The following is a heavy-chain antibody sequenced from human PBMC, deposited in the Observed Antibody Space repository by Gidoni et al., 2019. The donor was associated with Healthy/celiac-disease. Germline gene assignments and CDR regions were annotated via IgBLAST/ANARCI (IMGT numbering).Heavy chain of an antibody. CDR3: ARRTYYYDSSGYYYVGWFDP. CDR1: GYTFTSYY. J-gene: IGHJ5*02. V-gene: IGHV1-46*03. D-gene: IGHD3-22*01. CDR2: INPSGGST. Sequence: QVQLVQSGAEVKKPGAAVKVSCKASGYTFTSYYMTWVRQAPGQGLEWMGIINPSGGSTSYAQKFQGRVTMTRDTSTSTVYMELSSLRSEDTAVYYCARRTYYYDSSGYYYVGWFDPWGQGTLVTVSS.